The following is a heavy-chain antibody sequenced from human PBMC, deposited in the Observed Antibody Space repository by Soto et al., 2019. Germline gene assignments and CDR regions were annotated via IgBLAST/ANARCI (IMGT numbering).Heavy chain of an antibody. V-gene: IGHV4-34*01. D-gene: IGHD2-2*01. CDR1: GGSFSGYY. Sequence: PSETLSLTCAVYGGSFSGYYWGWIRQPPGKGLEWIGEINHSGSTNYNPSLKSRVTISVDTSKNQFSLKLSSVTAADTAVYYCARDLREYQLLHDAFDIWGQGTMVTVSS. J-gene: IGHJ3*02. CDR3: ARDLREYQLLHDAFDI. CDR2: INHSGST.